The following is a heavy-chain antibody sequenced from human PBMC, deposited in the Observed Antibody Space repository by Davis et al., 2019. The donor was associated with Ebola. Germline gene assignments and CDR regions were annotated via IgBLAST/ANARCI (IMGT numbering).Heavy chain of an antibody. V-gene: IGHV3-43*01. J-gene: IGHJ4*02. D-gene: IGHD2-21*02. CDR1: GFSFDDYT. CDR2: IDWVGGST. Sequence: GESLKISCVASGFSFDDYTMHWVRHAPAKRLESVSLIDWVGGSTSYADSVKGRFTISRDNFKNSLHLQMNSLGSDDTALYFCATAYCGGNCYRYYFDTWGQGTLVTVSS. CDR3: ATAYCGGNCYRYYFDT.